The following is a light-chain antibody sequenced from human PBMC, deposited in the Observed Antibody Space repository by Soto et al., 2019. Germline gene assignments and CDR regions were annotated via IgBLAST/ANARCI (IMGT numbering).Light chain of an antibody. Sequence: QSVLTQPPSASGTPGQRVTISCSGSSSNLGRSSVYWYQQLPGTAPKLLIYRNDQRPSGVPDRFSGSKSGTSASLAVSGLQSEDEAYYYCAAWDHSLSGHWLFGGGTKLTVL. V-gene: IGLV1-47*01. CDR3: AAWDHSLSGHWL. CDR1: SSNLGRSS. J-gene: IGLJ3*02. CDR2: RND.